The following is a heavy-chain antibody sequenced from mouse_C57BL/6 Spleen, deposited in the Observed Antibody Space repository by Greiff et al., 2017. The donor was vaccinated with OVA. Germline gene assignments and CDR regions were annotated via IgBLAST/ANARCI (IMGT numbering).Heavy chain of an antibody. J-gene: IGHJ2*01. D-gene: IGHD3-2*02. CDR3: AIEATERAFDY. V-gene: IGHV1-78*01. Sequence: QVQLQQSDAELVKPGASVKISCKVSGYTFTDHTIHWMKQRPEQGLEWIGYIYPRDGSTKYNEKFKGKATLTADKSSSTAYMQLNSLTSEVSAGYFCAIEATERAFDYWGQGTTLTVSS. CDR2: IYPRDGST. CDR1: GYTFTDHT.